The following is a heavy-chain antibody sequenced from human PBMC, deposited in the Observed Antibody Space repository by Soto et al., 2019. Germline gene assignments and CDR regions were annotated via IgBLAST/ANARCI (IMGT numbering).Heavy chain of an antibody. V-gene: IGHV1-69*13. D-gene: IGHD1-20*01. Sequence: GASVKVSCKASGGTFSSYAISWVRQAPGQGLEWMGGIIPIFGTANYAQKFQGRVTITADESTRTAYMELSSLRSEDTAVYYCAREGNWNASRYYYYGMDVWGQGTTVTVSS. J-gene: IGHJ6*02. CDR1: GGTFSSYA. CDR3: AREGNWNASRYYYYGMDV. CDR2: IIPIFGTA.